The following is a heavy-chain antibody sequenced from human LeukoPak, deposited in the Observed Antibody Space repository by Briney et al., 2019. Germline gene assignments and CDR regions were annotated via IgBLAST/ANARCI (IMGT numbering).Heavy chain of an antibody. V-gene: IGHV3-23*01. D-gene: IGHD3-10*01. Sequence: GGSLRLSCAASGFTFANFAMRWVRQAPGKGLEWVSAIGTGAGAVTLYADSVKGRFTISRDNAKNSLYLQMNSLRDEDTAVYYCARDSGGSDYWGQGTLVTVSS. CDR3: ARDSGGSDY. CDR1: GFTFANFA. J-gene: IGHJ4*02. CDR2: IGTGAGAVT.